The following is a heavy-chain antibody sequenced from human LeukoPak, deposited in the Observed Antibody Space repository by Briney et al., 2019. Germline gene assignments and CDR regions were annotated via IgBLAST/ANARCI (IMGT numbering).Heavy chain of an antibody. D-gene: IGHD6-13*01. CDR1: GFTFSSYW. V-gene: IGHV3-74*01. J-gene: IGHJ4*02. Sequence: GGSLRLSCAASGFTFSSYWMHWVRQAPGTGLVWVSRINSDGSSTSYADSVKGRFTISRDNAKNTLYLQMNSLRAEDTAVYYCARDHRGIAAAGTGDYWGQGTLVTVSS. CDR3: ARDHRGIAAAGTGDY. CDR2: INSDGSST.